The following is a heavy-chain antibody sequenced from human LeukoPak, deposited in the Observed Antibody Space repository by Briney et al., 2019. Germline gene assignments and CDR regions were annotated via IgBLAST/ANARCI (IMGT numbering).Heavy chain of an antibody. V-gene: IGHV3-53*01. D-gene: IGHD3-10*01. CDR1: GFTVSTNY. Sequence: QPGGSLRLSCAASGFTVSTNYMSWVRQAPGKGLEWVSVIYSGGTTYYADSVKGRFTISRDNSKNTLYLQMNSLRAEDTAVYYCARTSGSGSEWAFDYWGQGTLVTVSS. J-gene: IGHJ4*02. CDR2: IYSGGTT. CDR3: ARTSGSGSEWAFDY.